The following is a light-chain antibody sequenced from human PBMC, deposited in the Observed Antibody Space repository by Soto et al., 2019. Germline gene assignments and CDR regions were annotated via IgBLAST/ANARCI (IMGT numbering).Light chain of an antibody. Sequence: QSALTQPASVSGSPGQSITISCTGTSSDIGAYNFVSWYQQHPGNAPKLMLYDVNIRPSGVSNRFSGSKSGNTASLTISGLQAEDEAYYYCTSLTTSTTMIFGGGTKLTVL. CDR2: DVN. J-gene: IGLJ2*01. V-gene: IGLV2-14*03. CDR1: SSDIGAYNF. CDR3: TSLTTSTTMI.